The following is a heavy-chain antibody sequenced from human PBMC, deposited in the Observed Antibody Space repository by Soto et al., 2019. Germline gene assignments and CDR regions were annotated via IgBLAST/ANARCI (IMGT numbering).Heavy chain of an antibody. D-gene: IGHD6-13*01. V-gene: IGHV3-23*01. J-gene: IGHJ4*02. CDR1: GFTFSTYG. Sequence: GSLRLSCAASGFTFSTYGMNWVRQAPGKGLEWVSAISGSGGSTYYADSVKGRFTISRDNSKNTLYLQMNSLRAEDTAVYYCAKDSWLYSSSWFDYWGQGTLVTVSS. CDR2: ISGSGGST. CDR3: AKDSWLYSSSWFDY.